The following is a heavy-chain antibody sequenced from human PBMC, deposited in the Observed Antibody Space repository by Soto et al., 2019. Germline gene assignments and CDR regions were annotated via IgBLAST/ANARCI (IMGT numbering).Heavy chain of an antibody. V-gene: IGHV4-30-4*01. D-gene: IGHD2-2*01. CDR1: GGAIGGYY. CDR2: IDYSGNT. CDR3: ARATSYCGRTTCYPFDY. Sequence: SETLSLTCSLSGGAIGGYYWTWIRQPPGKGLEWIGYIDYSGNTNYNPSLKSRLTISLDTSRNRFSLNLNSVTAADTALYYCARATSYCGRTTCYPFDYWGQGTLVTVSS. J-gene: IGHJ4*02.